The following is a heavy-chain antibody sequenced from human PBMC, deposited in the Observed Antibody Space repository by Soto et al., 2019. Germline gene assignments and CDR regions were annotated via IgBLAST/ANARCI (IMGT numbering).Heavy chain of an antibody. CDR1: GFTFSSYA. V-gene: IGHV3-30-3*01. J-gene: IGHJ6*02. Sequence: QVQLVESGGGVVQPGRSLRLSCAASGFTFSSYAMHWVRQAPGKGLEWVAVISYDGSNKYYADSVKGRFTISRDNSKNTLYLQMNSLRAEDTAVYYCARGFMTIFGVAPLLYGMDVWGQGTTVTVSS. CDR2: ISYDGSNK. CDR3: ARGFMTIFGVAPLLYGMDV. D-gene: IGHD3-3*01.